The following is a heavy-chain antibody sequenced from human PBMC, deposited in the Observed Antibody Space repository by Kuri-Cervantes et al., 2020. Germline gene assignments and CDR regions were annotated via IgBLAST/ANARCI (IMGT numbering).Heavy chain of an antibody. CDR2: ISSSSSYI. CDR3: ARRRASASYGMDV. CDR1: GFTFSSYS. J-gene: IGHJ6*02. V-gene: IGHV3-21*01. Sequence: GESLKISCAASGFTFSSYSMNWVRQAPGKGLGWVSSISSSSSYIYYADSVKGRFTISRDNAKNSLYLQMNSLRAEDTAVYYCARRRASASYGMDVWGQGTTVTVSS.